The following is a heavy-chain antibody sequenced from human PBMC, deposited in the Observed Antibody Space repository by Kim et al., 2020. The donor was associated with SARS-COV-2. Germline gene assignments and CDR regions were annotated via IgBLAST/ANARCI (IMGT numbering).Heavy chain of an antibody. CDR3: ARVGLTMIVAGLKGFDI. V-gene: IGHV4-39*07. CDR1: GGSISSSSYY. D-gene: IGHD3-22*01. CDR2: IYYSGST. J-gene: IGHJ3*02. Sequence: SETLSLTCTVSGGSISSSSYYWGWIRQPPGKGLEWIGSIYYSGSTYYNPSLKSRVTISVDTSKNQFSLKLSSVTAADTAVYYCARVGLTMIVAGLKGFDIWGQGTMVTVSS.